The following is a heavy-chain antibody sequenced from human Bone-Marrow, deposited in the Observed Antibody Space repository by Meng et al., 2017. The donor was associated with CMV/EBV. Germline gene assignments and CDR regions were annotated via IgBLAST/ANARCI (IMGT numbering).Heavy chain of an antibody. J-gene: IGHJ5*02. V-gene: IGHV1-18*01. CDR3: ARDSGVIGGHEYYCFVP. CDR2: ISGYNGRT. CDR1: GYPFISYG. D-gene: IGHD3-10*01. Sequence: ASVKVSCKTSGYPFISYGISWVRQAPGKGLEWMGWISGYNGRTNYAQSFQGRLTMTTDKSTNTAYMQLRNLRSDDTAVYFCARDSGVIGGHEYYCFVPWGQGTLVTVSS.